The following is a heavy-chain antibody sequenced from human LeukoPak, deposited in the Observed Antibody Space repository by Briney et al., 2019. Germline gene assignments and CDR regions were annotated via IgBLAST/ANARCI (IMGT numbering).Heavy chain of an antibody. CDR3: AKPGYCASTSCSTFDY. D-gene: IGHD2-2*02. Sequence: GGSLRLSCATSGLTFRSYAMSWVRQAPGKGLEWVSAVSGSGADTYYADSVRGRFAISRDNSKNTLYLQMSNLRAEDTALYYCAKPGYCASTSCSTFDYWGQGALVTVSS. J-gene: IGHJ4*02. CDR2: VSGSGADT. CDR1: GLTFRSYA. V-gene: IGHV3-23*01.